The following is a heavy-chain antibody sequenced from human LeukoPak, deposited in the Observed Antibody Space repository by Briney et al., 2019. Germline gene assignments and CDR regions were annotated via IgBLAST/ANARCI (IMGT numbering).Heavy chain of an antibody. Sequence: PGGSLRLSCAASGFTFSSYSMNWVRQAPGKGLEWVSYISSSSSTIYYADSVKGRFTISRDNAKNSLYLQMNSLRAEDTALYYCAKVYYDILTGLFLDAFDIWGQGTMVTVSS. CDR2: ISSSSSTI. J-gene: IGHJ3*02. CDR3: AKVYYDILTGLFLDAFDI. D-gene: IGHD3-9*01. V-gene: IGHV3-48*04. CDR1: GFTFSSYS.